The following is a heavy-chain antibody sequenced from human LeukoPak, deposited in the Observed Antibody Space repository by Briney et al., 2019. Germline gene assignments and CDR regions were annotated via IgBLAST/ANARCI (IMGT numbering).Heavy chain of an antibody. CDR3: AKGGRGTSYYYYYMDV. D-gene: IGHD1-1*01. CDR1: GSTFSSYG. CDR2: ISGSGGST. J-gene: IGHJ6*03. Sequence: GGSLRLSCAASGSTFSSYGMSWVRQAPGKGLEWVSAISGSGGSTYYADSVKGRFTISRDNSKNTLYLQMNSLRAEDTAVYYCAKGGRGTSYYYYYMDVWGKGTTVTISS. V-gene: IGHV3-23*01.